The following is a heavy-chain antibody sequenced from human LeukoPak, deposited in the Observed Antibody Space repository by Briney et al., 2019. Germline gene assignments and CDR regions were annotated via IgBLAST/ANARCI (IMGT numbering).Heavy chain of an antibody. Sequence: GGSLRLSCVASGLPIGDFAMHWVRQALGQGLEWVSLISGDGVSTFFTDSVKGRFSISRDNSKNSLFLEMSSLRTEDTAMYYCARESGKFDYWGQGTLVAVSS. V-gene: IGHV3-43*02. CDR3: ARESGKFDY. CDR2: ISGDGVST. CDR1: GLPIGDFA. J-gene: IGHJ4*02.